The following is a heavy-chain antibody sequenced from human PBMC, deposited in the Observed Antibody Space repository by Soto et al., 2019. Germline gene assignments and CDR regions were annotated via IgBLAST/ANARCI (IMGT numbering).Heavy chain of an antibody. CDR2: ISNLSSPR. CDR3: VREDILGARSFDY. Sequence: GGSLRLSCAASGFTFGAYSMNWVRQAPGKGLEWISYISNLSSPRYYAESVEGRFIISRNNAKNSLYLQMNSLRDEDTAVYFCVREDILGARSFDYWGQGTRVTVSS. J-gene: IGHJ4*02. CDR1: GFTFGAYS. D-gene: IGHD1-26*01. V-gene: IGHV3-48*02.